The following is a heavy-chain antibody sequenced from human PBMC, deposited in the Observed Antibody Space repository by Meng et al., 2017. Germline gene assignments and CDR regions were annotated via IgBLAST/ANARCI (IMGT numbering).Heavy chain of an antibody. CDR1: GYTFTSYD. D-gene: IGHD3-3*01. Sequence: ASVKVSCKASGYTFTSYDINWVRQATGQGLEWMGWMNPNSGNTGYAQKFQGRVTMTRNTSISTAYMELSSLRSEDTAVYYCARVSLAYDFWSGYLSDSQYHYYGMDVWGQGTTVTVSS. CDR3: ARVSLAYDFWSGYLSDSQYHYYGMDV. V-gene: IGHV1-8*01. CDR2: MNPNSGNT. J-gene: IGHJ6*02.